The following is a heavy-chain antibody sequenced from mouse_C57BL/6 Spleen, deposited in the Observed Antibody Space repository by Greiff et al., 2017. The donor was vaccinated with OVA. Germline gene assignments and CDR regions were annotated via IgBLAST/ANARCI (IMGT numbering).Heavy chain of an antibody. CDR2: INPYNGGT. CDR1: GYTFTDYY. Sequence: EVQLQQSGPVLVKPGASVKMSCKASGYTFTDYYMNWVKQSHGKSLEWIGVINPYNGGTSYNQKFKGKATLTVDKSSSTAYMELNSLTSEDSAVYYCARSPLAGGAMDYWGQGTSVTVSS. V-gene: IGHV1-19*01. CDR3: ARSPLAGGAMDY. J-gene: IGHJ4*01. D-gene: IGHD6-1*01.